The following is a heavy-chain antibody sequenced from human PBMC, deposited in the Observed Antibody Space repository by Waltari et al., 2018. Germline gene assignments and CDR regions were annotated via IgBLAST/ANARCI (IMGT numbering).Heavy chain of an antibody. CDR1: GFSRSTTGAG. CDR3: AHVRPQANTWFLDYYAA. Sequence: QITLKESGPTLVKPTQTLTLTCTFSGFSRSTTGAGVGWIRQPPGKALECLALIYWNDDKRYSPSLKGTRTITKATAKGQIVLTMTSMGPVDTATYDCAHVRPQANTWFLDYYAAWGQGTVVTVAS. J-gene: IGHJ4*02. V-gene: IGHV2-5*01. D-gene: IGHD3-22*01. CDR2: IYWNDDK.